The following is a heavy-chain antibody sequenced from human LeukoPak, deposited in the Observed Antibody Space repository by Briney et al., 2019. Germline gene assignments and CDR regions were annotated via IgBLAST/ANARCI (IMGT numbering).Heavy chain of an antibody. Sequence: ASVNVSRKASGYTSTGYYIDCVRQAPGQGREWMGWINPNSGGTNYAQKFQGRVNMNRDTSISTAYMELSRLRAAGTAVYYCARGAYYDSSGYSPPAYIVFARSGEGTLVTVSS. CDR3: ARGAYYDSSGYSPPAYIVFAR. CDR2: INPNSGGT. V-gene: IGHV1-2*02. CDR1: GYTSTGYY. J-gene: IGHJ5*02. D-gene: IGHD3-22*01.